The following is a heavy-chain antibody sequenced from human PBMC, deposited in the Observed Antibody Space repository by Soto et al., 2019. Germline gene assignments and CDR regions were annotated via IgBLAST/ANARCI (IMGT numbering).Heavy chain of an antibody. V-gene: IGHV3-23*01. CDR1: GFTFSSYA. Sequence: EVQLLESGGGLVQPGGSLRLSCAASGFTFSSYAMSWVRQAPGKGLEWVSAISGSGGSTYYADSVKGRFTISRDNSKNTLYLQMNSLRAEDTAVYYCAKDRGSIMITFGGVIYPEGNDAFDIWGQGTMVTVSS. CDR2: ISGSGGST. J-gene: IGHJ3*02. D-gene: IGHD3-16*02. CDR3: AKDRGSIMITFGGVIYPEGNDAFDI.